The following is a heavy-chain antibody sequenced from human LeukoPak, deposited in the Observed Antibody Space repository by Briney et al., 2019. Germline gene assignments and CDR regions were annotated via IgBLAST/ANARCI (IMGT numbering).Heavy chain of an antibody. J-gene: IGHJ4*02. CDR1: GFTFGDYG. CDR2: IASETYGGTA. CDR3: TRDQTPYY. V-gene: IGHV3-49*04. Sequence: GGSLRLSCTASGFTFGDYGMSWARQAPGKGLEWVGFIASETYGGTAEYAASVKGRFTISRDDSKSIAYLQMNSLKTEDTAVYYCTRDQTPYYWGQGTLVTVSS.